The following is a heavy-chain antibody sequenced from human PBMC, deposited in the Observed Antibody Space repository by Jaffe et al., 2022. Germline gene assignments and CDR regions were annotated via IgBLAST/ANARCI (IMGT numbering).Heavy chain of an antibody. D-gene: IGHD4-17*01. Sequence: QVQLVQSGAEVKKPGASVKVSCKASGYTFTGYYMHWVRQAPGQGLEWMGRINPNSGGTNYAQKFQGRVTMTRDTSISTAYMELSRLRSDDTAVYYCARDPSGDYGAGYYYMDVWGKGTTVTVSS. V-gene: IGHV1-2*06. J-gene: IGHJ6*03. CDR3: ARDPSGDYGAGYYYMDV. CDR1: GYTFTGYY. CDR2: INPNSGGT.